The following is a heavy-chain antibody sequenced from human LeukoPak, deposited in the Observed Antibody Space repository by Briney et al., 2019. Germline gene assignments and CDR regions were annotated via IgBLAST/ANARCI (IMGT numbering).Heavy chain of an antibody. CDR3: ARPYYDSSGYYYQRGDAFDI. Sequence: PSETLSLTCSVSGGSISSSSYYWGWIRQPPGKGLEWIGSIYYSGSTYYNPSLKSRVTISVDTSKNQFSLKLSSVTAADTAVYYCARPYYDSSGYYYQRGDAFDIWGQGTMVTVSS. CDR2: IYYSGST. J-gene: IGHJ3*02. D-gene: IGHD3-22*01. CDR1: GGSISSSSYY. V-gene: IGHV4-39*01.